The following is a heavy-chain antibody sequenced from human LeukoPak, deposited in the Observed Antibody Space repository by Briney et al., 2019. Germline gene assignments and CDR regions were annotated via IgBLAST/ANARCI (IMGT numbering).Heavy chain of an antibody. CDR1: GYRFTSSW. CDR3: ARRGGYVDY. Sequence: GEPLKTSCQGSGYRFTSSWIGRARKMQGKGLGWLGIFYPGESDTRYSPSFHDQVTISDDKSISTAYLQWSSLKASDTAMYYCARRGGYVDYWGQGTLVTVSS. D-gene: IGHD2-15*01. V-gene: IGHV5-51*01. J-gene: IGHJ4*02. CDR2: FYPGESDT.